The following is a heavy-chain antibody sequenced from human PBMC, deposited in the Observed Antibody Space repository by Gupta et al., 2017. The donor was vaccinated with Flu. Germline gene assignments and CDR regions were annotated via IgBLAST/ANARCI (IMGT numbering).Heavy chain of an antibody. Sequence: EVQLVQSGAEVKKPGESLKISCQASGYSFTRFWIGWVRQMPGKGLEGMGIIFPGDYDTRYIPAGQGQVTISADKSICTDYLQWSSLKASETDMYYCALYTTGDTELRLDPWGQGTLVKVSS. CDR1: GYSFTRFW. D-gene: IGHD3-10*01. V-gene: IGHV5-51*01. CDR3: ALYTTGDTELRLDP. J-gene: IGHJ5*02. CDR2: IFPGDYDT.